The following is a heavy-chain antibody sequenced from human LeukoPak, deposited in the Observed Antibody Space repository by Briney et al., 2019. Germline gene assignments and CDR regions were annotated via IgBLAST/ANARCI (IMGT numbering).Heavy chain of an antibody. J-gene: IGHJ6*02. Sequence: ASVKVSCKVSGYTLTELSMHWVRQAPGKGLERMGGFDPEDGETIYAQKFQGRVTITRDTSASTAYMELSSLRSEDTAAYYCARGLADYYYGMDVWGQGTTVTVSS. CDR2: FDPEDGET. V-gene: IGHV1-24*01. CDR3: ARGLADYYYGMDV. CDR1: GYTLTELS. D-gene: IGHD3-3*02.